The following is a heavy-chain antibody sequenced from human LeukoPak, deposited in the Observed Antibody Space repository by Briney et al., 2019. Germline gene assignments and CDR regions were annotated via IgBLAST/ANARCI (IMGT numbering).Heavy chain of an antibody. CDR1: GGSFSGYY. Sequence: SETLSLTCAVYGGSFSGYYWSWIRQPPGKGLEWIGEINHSGGTNYNPSLKSRVTISVDTSKNQFSLKLSSVTAADTAVYYCARVVVDIRFHYYYYMDVWGKGTSVTVSS. J-gene: IGHJ6*03. CDR3: ARVVVDIRFHYYYYMDV. CDR2: INHSGGT. V-gene: IGHV4-34*01. D-gene: IGHD2-15*01.